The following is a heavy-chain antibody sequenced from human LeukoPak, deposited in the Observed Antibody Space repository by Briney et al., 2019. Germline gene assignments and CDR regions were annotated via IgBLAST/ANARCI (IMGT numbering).Heavy chain of an antibody. D-gene: IGHD7-27*01. J-gene: IGHJ4*02. CDR1: GGSISTSSYY. Sequence: SETLSLTCTVSGGSISTSSYYWGWVRQPPGKGLEWIGTMYHSGSTNYNPSLKSRVTISVDTSKNQFSLKLSSVTAADTAVYFCARGFRGDNFDYWGQGTLVTVSS. CDR2: MYHSGST. V-gene: IGHV4-39*07. CDR3: ARGFRGDNFDY.